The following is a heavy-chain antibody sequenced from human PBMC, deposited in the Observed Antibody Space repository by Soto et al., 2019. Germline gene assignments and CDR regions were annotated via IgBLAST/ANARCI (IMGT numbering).Heavy chain of an antibody. J-gene: IGHJ6*01. V-gene: IGHV3-30-3*01. Sequence: GGSLRLSCAASGFTFSSYAMHWVRQAPGKGLEWVAVISYDGSNKYYADSVKGRFTISRDNSKNTLYLQMNSLRAEDTAVYYCARDYSDSSGFFGDYYGMDVWGQGTTVTVSS. CDR2: ISYDGSNK. CDR1: GFTFSSYA. D-gene: IGHD3-22*01. CDR3: ARDYSDSSGFFGDYYGMDV.